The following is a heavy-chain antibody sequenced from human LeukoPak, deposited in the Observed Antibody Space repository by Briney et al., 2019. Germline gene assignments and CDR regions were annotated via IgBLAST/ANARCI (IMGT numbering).Heavy chain of an antibody. J-gene: IGHJ4*02. CDR3: ARVGHDY. V-gene: IGHV1-2*02. Sequence: ASVKVSCKASGYTFTSYDINWVRQATGQGLEWMGWINPNSGGTNYAQKFQGRVTMTRDTSISTAYMELSRLRSDDTAVYYCARVGHDYWGQGTLVTVSS. CDR1: GYTFTSYD. CDR2: INPNSGGT.